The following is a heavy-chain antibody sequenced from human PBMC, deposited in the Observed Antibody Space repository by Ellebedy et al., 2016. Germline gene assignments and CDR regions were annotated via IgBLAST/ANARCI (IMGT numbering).Heavy chain of an antibody. V-gene: IGHV1-8*01. J-gene: IGHJ6*02. CDR3: ARAGYSYGTDSYYYGMDV. D-gene: IGHD5-18*01. Sequence: ASVKVSXKASGYTFTSYDINWVRQATRQGLEWMGWMNPNSGNTGYAQKFQGRVTMTRNTSISTAYMELSSLRSEDTAVYYCARAGYSYGTDSYYYGMDVWGQGTTVTVSS. CDR1: GYTFTSYD. CDR2: MNPNSGNT.